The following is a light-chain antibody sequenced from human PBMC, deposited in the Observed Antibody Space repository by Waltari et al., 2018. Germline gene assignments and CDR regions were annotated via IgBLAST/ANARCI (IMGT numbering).Light chain of an antibody. CDR3: SSYAGSSKGV. Sequence: QSALTQPASVSGSPGQSITISCTGTSSDVGNYKRVSWYQQHPGKAPKLMIYAVSKLPSGCSDRFSGSKSVDMASLTISGRQPEDEAEYFCSSYAGSSKGVFGGGTKVTVL. J-gene: IGLJ2*01. CDR1: SSDVGNYKR. CDR2: AVS. V-gene: IGLV2-23*02.